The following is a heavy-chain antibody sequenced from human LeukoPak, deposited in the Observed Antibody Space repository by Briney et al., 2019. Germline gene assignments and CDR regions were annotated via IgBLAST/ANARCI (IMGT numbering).Heavy chain of an antibody. CDR1: GFTFSSYA. CDR3: ANSPTAQRVRFLDVFDY. Sequence: PGGSLRLSCAASGFTFSSYAMSWVRQAPGKGLEWVSAISGSGGSTYYADSVKGRFTISRDNSKNTLYLQMNSLRAEDTAVYYCANSPTAQRVRFLDVFDYWGQGTLVTVSS. J-gene: IGHJ4*02. V-gene: IGHV3-23*01. CDR2: ISGSGGST. D-gene: IGHD3-3*01.